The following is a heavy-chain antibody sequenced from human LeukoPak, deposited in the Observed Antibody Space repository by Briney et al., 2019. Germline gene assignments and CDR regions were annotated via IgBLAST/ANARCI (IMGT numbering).Heavy chain of an antibody. D-gene: IGHD1-26*01. J-gene: IGHJ4*02. Sequence: GGSLRLSCLTSGFTLSTNTMSWVRQAPGKGLEWISGISGSGASTYHADSVKGRFTISRDDSRNTLYLQMNSLRGDDTAVYYCAKDVGKWESLHFFDYWGQGTLVTVSS. CDR2: ISGSGAST. V-gene: IGHV3-23*01. CDR3: AKDVGKWESLHFFDY. CDR1: GFTLSTNT.